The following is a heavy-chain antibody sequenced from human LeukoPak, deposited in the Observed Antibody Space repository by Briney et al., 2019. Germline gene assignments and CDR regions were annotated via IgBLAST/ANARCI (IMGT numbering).Heavy chain of an antibody. D-gene: IGHD6-19*01. J-gene: IGHJ4*02. CDR2: ISYDGSN. V-gene: IGHV3-30-3*01. Sequence: GGSLRLSCAASGFTFSSYAMHWVRQAPGKGLEWVAVISYDGSNYYADSVEGRFTISRDNSRDTLYLEMNSLRAEDRAVYYCARANSSAWHNFDFWGQGTLVTVSS. CDR1: GFTFSSYA. CDR3: ARANSSAWHNFDF.